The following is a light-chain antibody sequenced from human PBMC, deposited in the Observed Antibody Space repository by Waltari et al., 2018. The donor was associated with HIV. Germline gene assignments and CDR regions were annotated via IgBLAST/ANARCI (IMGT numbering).Light chain of an antibody. CDR1: SSDVATYKL. CDR3: CSYVSNVI. J-gene: IGLJ2*01. CDR2: EVS. Sequence: QSALTQPASVSGSPGQSITISCTRTSSDVATYKLVSWYQQHPGKAPKLMIYEVSKRPSGVFDRFSGSKSGDTASLTISGLQAEDEADYYCCSYVSNVIFGGGTKLTVL. V-gene: IGLV2-23*02.